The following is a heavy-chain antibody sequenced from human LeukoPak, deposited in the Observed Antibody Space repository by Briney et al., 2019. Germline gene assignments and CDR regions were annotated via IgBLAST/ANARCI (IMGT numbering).Heavy chain of an antibody. D-gene: IGHD4-17*01. Sequence: PSGTLSLTCAVSGGSISSGGYSWSWIRQPPGKGLEWIGSIYYSGSTYYNPSLKSRVTISVDTSKNQFSLKLSSVTAADTAVYYCAIYGDYGGNAFDIWGQGTMVTVSS. CDR3: AIYGDYGGNAFDI. CDR2: IYYSGST. V-gene: IGHV4-39*01. CDR1: GGSISSGGYS. J-gene: IGHJ3*02.